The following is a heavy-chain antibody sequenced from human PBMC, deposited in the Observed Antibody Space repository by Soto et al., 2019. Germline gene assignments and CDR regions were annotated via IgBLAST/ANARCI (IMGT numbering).Heavy chain of an antibody. D-gene: IGHD3-22*01. CDR2: IYPGDSDT. V-gene: IGHV5-51*01. CDR1: GYSFSRYW. CDR3: ARDTFSGDSSGPHY. J-gene: IGHJ4*02. Sequence: GESLKTSCKGSGYSFSRYWIAWVRQTPGKGLEWMGLIYPGDSDTRYSPSFQGQVTISADKSITTAYLQWSSLKASDTDIYYCARDTFSGDSSGPHYWGQGTLVTVSS.